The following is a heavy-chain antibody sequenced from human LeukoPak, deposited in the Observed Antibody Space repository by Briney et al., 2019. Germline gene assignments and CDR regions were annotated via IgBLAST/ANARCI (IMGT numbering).Heavy chain of an antibody. CDR3: AKSYCGGDCYSGGFDY. J-gene: IGHJ4*02. CDR1: GFTFSDYY. Sequence: GGSLRLSCAASGFTFSDYYMSWIRQAPGKGLEWVSYISTSGSTIYYADSVKGRFTISRDNAKNSLYLQMNSLRAEDTAVYYCAKSYCGGDCYSGGFDYWGQGTLVTVSS. V-gene: IGHV3-11*01. D-gene: IGHD2-21*02. CDR2: ISTSGSTI.